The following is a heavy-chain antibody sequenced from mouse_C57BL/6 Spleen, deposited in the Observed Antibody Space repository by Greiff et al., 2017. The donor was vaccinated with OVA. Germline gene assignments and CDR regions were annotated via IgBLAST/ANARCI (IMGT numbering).Heavy chain of an antibody. CDR1: GYSITSGYY. J-gene: IGHJ3*01. Sequence: DVKLQESGPGLVKPSQSLSLTCSVTGYSITSGYYWNWIRQFPGNKLEWMGYISYDGSNNYNPSLKNRISITRDTSKNQFFLKLNSVTTEDTATYYWAREKGLGLFAYWGQGTLVTVSA. CDR2: ISYDGSN. D-gene: IGHD4-1*01. V-gene: IGHV3-6*01. CDR3: AREKGLGLFAY.